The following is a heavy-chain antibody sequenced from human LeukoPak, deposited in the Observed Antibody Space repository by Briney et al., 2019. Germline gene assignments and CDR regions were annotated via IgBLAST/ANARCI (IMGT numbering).Heavy chain of an antibody. CDR1: GGSISSGDYY. CDR3: ARGINSQLTYYFDY. D-gene: IGHD1-1*01. V-gene: IGHV4-30-4*08. J-gene: IGHJ4*02. CDR2: IYYSGST. Sequence: KPSETLSLTCTVSGGSISSGDYYWSWIRQPPGKGLEWIGYIYYSGSTYYNPSLKSRVTISVDTSKNHFSLKLSSVTAADTAVYYCARGINSQLTYYFDYWGQGTLVTVSP.